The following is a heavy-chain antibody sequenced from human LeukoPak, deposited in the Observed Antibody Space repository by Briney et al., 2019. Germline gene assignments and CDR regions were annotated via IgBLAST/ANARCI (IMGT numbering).Heavy chain of an antibody. CDR3: ATGSQPGTTFEY. V-gene: IGHV3-43*02. J-gene: IGHJ4*02. CDR2: ISGDGSVT. D-gene: IGHD1-14*01. CDR1: GFTLNDYR. Sequence: RGSLSVSCAASGFTLNDYRMHWVRQAPGKGLEWVSLISGDGSVTYYADSVKGRFTISRDNSKNSLYLQMNSLRVEDTALYYCATGSQPGTTFEYWGQGTLVTASS.